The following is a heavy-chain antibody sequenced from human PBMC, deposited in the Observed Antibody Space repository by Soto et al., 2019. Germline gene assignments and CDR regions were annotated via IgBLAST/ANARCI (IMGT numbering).Heavy chain of an antibody. CDR1: GGSISSYY. D-gene: IGHD3-9*01. V-gene: IGHV4-59*01. CDR3: ARATNYDILTGYYKGFGWYFDY. CDR2: IYYSGST. Sequence: QVQLQESGPGLVKPSETLSLTCTVSGGSISSYYWSWIRQPPGKGLEWIGYIYYSGSTNYNPSLKRRVTISVDTSKNQFSLKLSSVTAADTAVYYCARATNYDILTGYYKGFGWYFDYWGQGTLVTVSS. J-gene: IGHJ4*02.